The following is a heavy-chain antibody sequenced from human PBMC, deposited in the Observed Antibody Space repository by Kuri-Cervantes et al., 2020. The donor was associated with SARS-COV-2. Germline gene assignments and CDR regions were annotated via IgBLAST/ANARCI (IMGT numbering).Heavy chain of an antibody. CDR1: GYPFTNFG. CDR2: ISTYSGDT. D-gene: IGHD1-7*01. V-gene: IGHV1-18*01. Sequence: ASVKVSCKASGYPFTNFGISWVRQAPGRGLEWMGWISTYSGDTIYPQKIQGRVTMTTDTSTSKAYMDLRGLRSDDTAVYYCARDSATGTRWGDLNGMDVWGQGTTVTVSS. J-gene: IGHJ6*02. CDR3: ARDSATGTRWGDLNGMDV.